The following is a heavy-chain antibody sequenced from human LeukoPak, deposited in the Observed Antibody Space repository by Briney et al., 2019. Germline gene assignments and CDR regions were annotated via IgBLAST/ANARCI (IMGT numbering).Heavy chain of an antibody. CDR1: GFTFSKYW. J-gene: IGHJ4*02. CDR3: ATGRTSDY. D-gene: IGHD1-7*01. Sequence: GGSLRLSCAASGFTFSKYWLHWVRQPPGRGLVWLARINPDDKSTSYADSVKGRFTISRDNAKTSVYLQINSLRAEDTAVYYCATGRTSDYWGQGTLVTVSS. V-gene: IGHV3-74*01. CDR2: INPDDKST.